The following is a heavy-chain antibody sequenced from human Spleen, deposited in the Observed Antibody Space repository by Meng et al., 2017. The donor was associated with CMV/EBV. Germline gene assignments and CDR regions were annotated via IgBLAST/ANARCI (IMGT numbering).Heavy chain of an antibody. CDR2: FDPEDGET. D-gene: IGHD6-19*01. CDR3: ATDWGAGDSSVV. Sequence: QVRLVQSGAEGKKPGASVKVSCKVSGYTLTELSMHWVRQAPGKGLEWMGGFDPEDGETIYAQKFQGRVTMTEDTSTDTAYMELSSLRSEDTAVYYCATDWGAGDSSVVWGQGTLVTVSS. V-gene: IGHV1-24*01. J-gene: IGHJ4*02. CDR1: GYTLTELS.